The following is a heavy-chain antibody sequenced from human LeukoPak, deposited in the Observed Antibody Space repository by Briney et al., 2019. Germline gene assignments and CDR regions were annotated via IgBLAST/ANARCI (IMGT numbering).Heavy chain of an antibody. D-gene: IGHD6-19*01. CDR3: ARAPLCSGGSGWSIYYFYAMDV. J-gene: IGHJ6*02. CDR1: GGSISSSY. Sequence: SETLSLTCTASGGSISSSYWSWVRQPPGKGLEWIGYIDNDGITNYNPSLKSRVTISLDTPKSQFSLKLRAVTAAHTAVHYCARAPLCSGGSGWSIYYFYAMDVWGQGTTVTVSS. V-gene: IGHV4-59*01. CDR2: IDNDGIT.